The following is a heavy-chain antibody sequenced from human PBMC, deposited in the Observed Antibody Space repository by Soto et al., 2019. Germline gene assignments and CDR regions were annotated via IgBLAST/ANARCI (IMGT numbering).Heavy chain of an antibody. V-gene: IGHV4-34*01. CDR3: ARVQAPLHLVVVAAQGYYYYMDV. J-gene: IGHJ6*03. D-gene: IGHD2-15*01. CDR2: INHSGST. CDR1: GGSFSGYY. Sequence: SETLSLTCAVYGGSFSGYYWSWIRQPPGKGLEWIGEINHSGSTNYNPSLKSRVTISVDTSKNQFSLKLSSVTAADTAVYYCARVQAPLHLVVVAAQGYYYYMDVWGKGTTVTVSS.